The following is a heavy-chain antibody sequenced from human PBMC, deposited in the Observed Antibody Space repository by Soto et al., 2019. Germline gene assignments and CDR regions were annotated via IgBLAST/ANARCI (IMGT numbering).Heavy chain of an antibody. J-gene: IGHJ4*02. CDR3: ARAPALLLPHDC. V-gene: IGHV4-59*01. Sequence: QVQLQESGPGLVKPSETLSLTCTVSGGSISSYFWSWIRQPPGKGLEWIGYFSYSGSTNYNPSLTSRVTISVDTSKNQFSLKLTSVTAADTAVYFCARAPALLLPHDCWGQGTLVTVSS. D-gene: IGHD5-12*01. CDR1: GGSISSYF. CDR2: FSYSGST.